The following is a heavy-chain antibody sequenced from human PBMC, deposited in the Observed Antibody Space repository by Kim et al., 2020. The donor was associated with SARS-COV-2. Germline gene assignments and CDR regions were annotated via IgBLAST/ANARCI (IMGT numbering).Heavy chain of an antibody. Sequence: GGSLRLSCAASGFTFSSYSMNWVRQAPGKGLEWVSSISSSSSYIYYADSVNGRFTISRDNAKNSLYLQMNSLRAEDTAVYYCARGPRGYSYGYVDYWGQGTLVTVSS. D-gene: IGHD5-18*01. J-gene: IGHJ4*02. V-gene: IGHV3-21*01. CDR2: ISSSSSYI. CDR1: GFTFSSYS. CDR3: ARGPRGYSYGYVDY.